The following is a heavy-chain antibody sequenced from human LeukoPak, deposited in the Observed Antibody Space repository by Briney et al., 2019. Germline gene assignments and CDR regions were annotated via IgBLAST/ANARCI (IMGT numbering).Heavy chain of an antibody. V-gene: IGHV4-34*01. D-gene: IGHD3-22*01. J-gene: IGHJ4*02. CDR3: ASSPYYYDSSGYPIDY. Sequence: PSETLSLTCAVYGGSFRGYYWSWIRQPPGKGLEWIGEINHSGSTNYNPSPKSRVTISVDTSKNQFSLKLSSVTAADTAVYYCASSPYYYDSSGYPIDYWGQGTLVTVSS. CDR1: GGSFRGYY. CDR2: INHSGST.